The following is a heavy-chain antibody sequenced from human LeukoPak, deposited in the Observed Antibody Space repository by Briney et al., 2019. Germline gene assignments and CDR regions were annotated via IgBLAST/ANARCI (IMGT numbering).Heavy chain of an antibody. J-gene: IGHJ6*02. Sequence: GGSLRLSCAASGFTFTNAWMNWVRQAPGKGLEWVGRIKSNSEGGTADYAAPVEGRFTISRHDSESTMYLQMNSLKTEDTAVYYCARLVPENYGMDVWGQGTTVTVSS. CDR1: GFTFTNAW. CDR3: ARLVPENYGMDV. CDR2: IKSNSEGGTA. V-gene: IGHV3-15*07. D-gene: IGHD3-9*01.